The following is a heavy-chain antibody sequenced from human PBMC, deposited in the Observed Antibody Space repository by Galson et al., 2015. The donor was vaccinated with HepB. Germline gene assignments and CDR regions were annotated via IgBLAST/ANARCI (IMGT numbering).Heavy chain of an antibody. V-gene: IGHV3-43*01. Sequence: SLRLSCAASGFTFDDYTMHWVRQAPGKGLEWVSLISWDGGSTYYADSVKGRFTISRDNSKNSLYLQMNSLRTEDTALYYCAKAPAGYSSGWYSDYFDYWGQGTLVTVSS. J-gene: IGHJ4*02. CDR2: ISWDGGST. D-gene: IGHD6-19*01. CDR3: AKAPAGYSSGWYSDYFDY. CDR1: GFTFDDYT.